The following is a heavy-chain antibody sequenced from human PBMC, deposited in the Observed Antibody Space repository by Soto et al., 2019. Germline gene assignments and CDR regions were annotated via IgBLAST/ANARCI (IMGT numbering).Heavy chain of an antibody. CDR2: IIPVFGTP. J-gene: IGHJ4*02. CDR3: ARHLYDYVWGSYRH. D-gene: IGHD3-16*02. V-gene: IGHV1-69*01. CDR1: GYIFKNYA. Sequence: QVQLVQSGAEVKETGSSVKVSCKSSGYIFKNYAVTWLRQAPAQGLEWMGGIIPVFGTPDYSQKFRGRVTITADESTSTVYMELRSLTSEDTAFYYCARHLYDYVWGSYRHWGQVTLVTVSS.